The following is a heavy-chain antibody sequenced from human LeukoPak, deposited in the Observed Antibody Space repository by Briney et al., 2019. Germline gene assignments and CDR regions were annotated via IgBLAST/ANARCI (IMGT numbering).Heavy chain of an antibody. Sequence: HTGGSLRLSCAASGFTFSSYAMHWVRQAPGKGLEWVAVISDDGSNKYYADSVKGRFTISRDNSKNTLYLQMNSLRAEDTAVYYCAKDLLLLDYWGQGTLVTVSS. J-gene: IGHJ4*02. CDR3: AKDLLLLDY. CDR2: ISDDGSNK. D-gene: IGHD3-22*01. V-gene: IGHV3-30*04. CDR1: GFTFSSYA.